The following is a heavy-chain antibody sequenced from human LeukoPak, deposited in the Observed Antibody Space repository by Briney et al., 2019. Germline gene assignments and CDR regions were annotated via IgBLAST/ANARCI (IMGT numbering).Heavy chain of an antibody. D-gene: IGHD3-16*01. CDR2: ISYDGSNK. CDR3: ARVRHLGGRTDY. J-gene: IGHJ4*02. CDR1: GFTFSSYA. Sequence: GGSLRLSCAASGFTFSSYAMHWVRQAPGKGLEWVAVISYDGSNKYYADSVKGRFTISRDNSKNTLYLQMNSLRDEDTAVYYCARVRHLGGRTDYWGQGTLVTVSS. V-gene: IGHV3-30-3*01.